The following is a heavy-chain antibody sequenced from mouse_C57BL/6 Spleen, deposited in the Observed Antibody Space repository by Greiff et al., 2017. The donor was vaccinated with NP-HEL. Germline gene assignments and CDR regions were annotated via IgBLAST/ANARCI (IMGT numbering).Heavy chain of an antibody. D-gene: IGHD1-1*01. J-gene: IGHJ1*03. CDR1: GFTFSDYG. V-gene: IGHV5-17*01. CDR2: ISSGSSTI. CDR3: ATTVVATDWYFDV. Sequence: EVHLVESGGGLVKPGGSLKLSCAASGFTFSDYGMHWVRQAPEKGLEWVAYISSGSSTIYYADTVKGRFTISRDNAKNTLFLQMTSLRSEDTAMYYCATTVVATDWYFDVWGTGTTVTVSS.